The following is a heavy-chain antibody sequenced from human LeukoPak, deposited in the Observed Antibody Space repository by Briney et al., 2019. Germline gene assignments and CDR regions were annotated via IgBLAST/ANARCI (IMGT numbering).Heavy chain of an antibody. Sequence: ASVKVSCKASGYTFTSYGISWVRQAPGQGLEWMGWISAYNGNTNYAQKLQGRVTMTTDTSTSTAYMELRSLRSDDTAVYYCARDRDSYGSGSYYNGPFDYWGQGTLVTVSS. V-gene: IGHV1-18*01. CDR3: ARDRDSYGSGSYYNGPFDY. CDR2: ISAYNGNT. D-gene: IGHD3-10*01. J-gene: IGHJ4*02. CDR1: GYTFTSYG.